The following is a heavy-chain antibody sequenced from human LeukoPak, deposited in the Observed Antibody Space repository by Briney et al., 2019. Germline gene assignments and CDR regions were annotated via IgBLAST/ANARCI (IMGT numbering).Heavy chain of an antibody. V-gene: IGHV4-59*01. J-gene: IGHJ1*01. CDR1: GGSISSYY. Sequence: SETLSLTCTVSGGSISSYYWSWIRQPPGKGLEWIGYIYYSGSTNYNPSLKSRVTISVDTSKNQFSLKLSSVTAADTAVYYCARDFVPFYFQHWGRGTLVTVSS. CDR3: ARDFVPFYFQH. D-gene: IGHD6-6*01. CDR2: IYYSGST.